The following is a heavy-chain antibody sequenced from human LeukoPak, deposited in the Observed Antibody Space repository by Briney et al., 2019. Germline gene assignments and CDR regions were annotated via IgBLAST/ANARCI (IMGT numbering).Heavy chain of an antibody. D-gene: IGHD6-19*01. V-gene: IGHV4-34*01. CDR2: IYHSGIT. Sequence: ASETLSLTCAVYGGSLSDYNWNWIRQPPGKGLEWIGEIYHSGITNYNPSLKSRVTISVDTSKNQFSLKLSSVTAADTAVYYCARESDSGWRNKFDYWGQGTLVTVSS. CDR3: ARESDSGWRNKFDY. J-gene: IGHJ4*02. CDR1: GGSLSDYN.